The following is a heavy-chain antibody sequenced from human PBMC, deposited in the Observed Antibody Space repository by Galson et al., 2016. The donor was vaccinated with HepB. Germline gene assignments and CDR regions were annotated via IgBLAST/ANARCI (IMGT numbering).Heavy chain of an antibody. V-gene: IGHV3-74*01. CDR2: GNNDGSDS. CDR1: GFTFSASW. Sequence: SLRLSCAASGFTFSASWMHWVRQAPGEGLEWVSIGNNDGSDSRHADSVKGRSTTSTGHAKNPVVLQVYTLRVEDTAVYYCAKGAMGYLDYWGQGTRVTGSS. D-gene: IGHD3-16*01. CDR3: AKGAMGYLDY. J-gene: IGHJ4*02.